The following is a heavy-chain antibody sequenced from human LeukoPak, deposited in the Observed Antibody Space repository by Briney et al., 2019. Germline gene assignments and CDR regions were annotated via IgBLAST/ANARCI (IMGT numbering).Heavy chain of an antibody. CDR1: DGSISSGSYY. CDR2: IYTSGST. D-gene: IGHD3-9*01. Sequence: PSQTLSLTCTTSDGSISSGSYYWSWIRQPAGKGLEWIGRIYTSGSTNYNPSLKSRVTISVDTSKNQFSLKLSSVTAADTAAYYCARDGNDILTGYYIEAFDIWGQGTMVTVSS. CDR3: ARDGNDILTGYYIEAFDI. V-gene: IGHV4-61*02. J-gene: IGHJ3*02.